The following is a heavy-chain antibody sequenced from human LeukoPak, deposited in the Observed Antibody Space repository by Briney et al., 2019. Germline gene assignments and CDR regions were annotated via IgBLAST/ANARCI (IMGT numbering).Heavy chain of an antibody. D-gene: IGHD6-19*01. Sequence: SETLSLTCAVYGGSFSGYYWSWIRQPPGKGLEWIGEINHSGSTNYNPSLKSRVTISVDTSKNQFSLKLSSVTAADTAVYYCARGIRVAGKNFYYYYYYMDVWGKGTTVTVSS. CDR2: INHSGST. J-gene: IGHJ6*03. V-gene: IGHV4-34*01. CDR1: GGSFSGYY. CDR3: ARGIRVAGKNFYYYYYYMDV.